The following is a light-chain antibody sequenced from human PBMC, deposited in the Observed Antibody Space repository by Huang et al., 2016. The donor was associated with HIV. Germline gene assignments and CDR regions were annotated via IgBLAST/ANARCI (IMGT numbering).Light chain of an antibody. CDR1: QSVSSK. CDR3: QHYNNWPPMYT. CDR2: DAS. V-gene: IGKV3-15*01. J-gene: IGKJ2*01. Sequence: EIVMTQSPATLSVSPGERATLSCRASQSVSSKLAWYQQKAGQAPRLLIYDASTRATGIPARCSGSGSGTEFTLTISSLQSEDFAVYYCQHYNNWPPMYTFGQGTTLEIK.